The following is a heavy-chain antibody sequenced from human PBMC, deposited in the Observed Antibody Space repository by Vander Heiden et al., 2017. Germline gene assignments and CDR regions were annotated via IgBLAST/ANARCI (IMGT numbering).Heavy chain of an antibody. D-gene: IGHD3-16*01. CDR3: AKDAFGQPKYYFDY. Sequence: EVQLFQSGLGLVQSGGSLRLPCVASAFTFRASAIGWCRQERGKGLEWVSGLSASGERIYDEDSVRGRFTISRDNSKNTISLQMNSLRSEDTAVYYCAKDAFGQPKYYFDYWGLGTLVTVSS. CDR2: LSASGERI. J-gene: IGHJ4*01. CDR1: AFTFRASA. V-gene: IGHV3-23*01.